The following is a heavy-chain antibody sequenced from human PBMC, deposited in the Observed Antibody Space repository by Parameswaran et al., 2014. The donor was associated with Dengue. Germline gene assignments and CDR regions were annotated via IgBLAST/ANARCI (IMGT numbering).Heavy chain of an antibody. D-gene: IGHD2-15*01. V-gene: IGHV1-3*01. CDR2: INAGNGNT. Sequence: WVRQAPGQRLEWMGWINAGNGNTKYSQKFQGRVTITRDTSASTAYMELSSLRSEDTAVYYCARDRCSSKGVNCWFDPWGQGTLVTVSS. CDR3: ARDRCSSKGVNCWFDP. J-gene: IGHJ5*02.